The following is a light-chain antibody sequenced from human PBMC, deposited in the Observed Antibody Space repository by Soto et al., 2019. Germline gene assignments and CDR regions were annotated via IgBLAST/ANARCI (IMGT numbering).Light chain of an antibody. CDR3: SSYAGSSPLYV. CDR2: EVT. V-gene: IGLV2-14*01. CDR1: SSDVGGYKF. Sequence: QSAVTQPASVSGSPGQSITISCTGTSSDVGGYKFVSWYQQHPGKVPKLLIYEVTNRPSGVSNRFSGSKSGNTASLTISGLQAEDEADYYCSSYAGSSPLYVFGTGTKLTVL. J-gene: IGLJ1*01.